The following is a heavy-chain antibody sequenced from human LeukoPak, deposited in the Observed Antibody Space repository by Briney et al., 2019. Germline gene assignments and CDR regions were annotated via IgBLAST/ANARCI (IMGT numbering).Heavy chain of an antibody. CDR2: IYSDGTT. V-gene: IGHV4-59*01. CDR1: GASTTSYY. CDR3: ARDTRSYDTSGYYYFDY. D-gene: IGHD3-22*01. J-gene: IGHJ4*02. Sequence: ASGTLSLTCSVSGASTTSYYWNWIRQAPGKGLEWIGYIYSDGTTSYSPSLRSRVTISIDTSRNQFSLKLSSVTAADAAVYYCARDTRSYDTSGYYYFDYWGQGALVTVSS.